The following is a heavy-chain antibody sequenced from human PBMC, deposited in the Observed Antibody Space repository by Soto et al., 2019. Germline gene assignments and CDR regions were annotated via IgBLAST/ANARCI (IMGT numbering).Heavy chain of an antibody. CDR3: ARLYILSSGRYTSWSEH. CDR1: GGSISSSSYY. Sequence: NPSETRSLTCTVSGGSISSSSYYWGWIRHPPGKGLEWIGSIYYRGSTYYNPSLKSRVTISVDTSNNQFSLKLSSVTAADTAVYYCARLYILSSGRYTSWSEHWGQGTMVTVSA. D-gene: IGHD1-26*01. V-gene: IGHV4-39*01. J-gene: IGHJ5*02. CDR2: IYYRGST.